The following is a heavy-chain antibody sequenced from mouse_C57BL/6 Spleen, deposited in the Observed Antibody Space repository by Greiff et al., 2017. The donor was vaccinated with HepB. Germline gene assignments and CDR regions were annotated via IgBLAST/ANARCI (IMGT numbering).Heavy chain of an antibody. V-gene: IGHV8-8*01. J-gene: IGHJ1*03. CDR1: GFSLSTFGMG. CDR2: IWWDDDK. Sequence: QVQLQQSGPGLLQPSQTLSLTCSFSGFSLSTFGMGVGWIRQPSGKGLEWLAHIWWDDDKYYNPALKSRLTISKATSKNQVFLKIANVDTADTATYYCALILDLLLRPYWYFDVWGTGTTVTVSS. CDR3: ALILDLLLRPYWYFDV. D-gene: IGHD1-1*01.